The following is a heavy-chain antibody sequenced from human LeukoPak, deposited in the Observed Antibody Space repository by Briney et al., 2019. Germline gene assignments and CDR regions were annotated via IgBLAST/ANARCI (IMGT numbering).Heavy chain of an antibody. CDR3: ARDLGMTDGDYVSYFDY. CDR1: GFTFSIYA. Sequence: GGSLRLSCEASGFTFSIYAMSWVRQAPGKGLEWVSYISSSGSIIYYADSVKGRFTISRDNAKNSLYLQMNSLRAEDTAVYYCARDLGMTDGDYVSYFDYWGQGTLVTVSS. V-gene: IGHV3-48*03. D-gene: IGHD4-17*01. J-gene: IGHJ4*02. CDR2: ISSSGSII.